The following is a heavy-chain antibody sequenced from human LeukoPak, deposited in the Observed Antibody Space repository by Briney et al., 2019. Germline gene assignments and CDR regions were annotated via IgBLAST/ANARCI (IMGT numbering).Heavy chain of an antibody. V-gene: IGHV4-38-2*02. CDR1: GYSISSGYY. CDR3: AREARSCWYFDL. J-gene: IGHJ2*01. CDR2: IYYSGST. D-gene: IGHD2-15*01. Sequence: SETLSLTCAVSGYSISSGYYWGWIRQPPGKGLGCGGSIYYSGSTYYNPSLKSRVTTDVDTSKTQLSLQLSSVTAADTAVYYCAREARSCWYFDLWGRGTLVTVSS.